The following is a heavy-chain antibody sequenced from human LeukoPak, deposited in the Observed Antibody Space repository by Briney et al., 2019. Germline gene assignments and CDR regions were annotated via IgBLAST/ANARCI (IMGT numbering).Heavy chain of an antibody. J-gene: IGHJ4*02. V-gene: IGHV4-34*01. CDR1: GGSFSGYY. Sequence: SETLSLTCAVYGGSFSGYYWSWIRQPPGKGLEWIGEINHSGSTNYNPSLTSRVTISVDTSKNQFSLKLSSVTAADTAVYYCARGSDTAMVTGFDYWGQGTLVTVSS. CDR3: ARGSDTAMVTGFDY. CDR2: INHSGST. D-gene: IGHD5-18*01.